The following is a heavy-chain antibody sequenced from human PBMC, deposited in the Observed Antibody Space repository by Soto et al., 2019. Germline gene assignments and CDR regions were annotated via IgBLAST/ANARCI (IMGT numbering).Heavy chain of an antibody. CDR2: IYYSGST. D-gene: IGHD1-26*01. V-gene: IGHV4-59*01. CDR1: GGSISSYY. CDR3: ARERGVGATLAPDYFDY. J-gene: IGHJ4*02. Sequence: SETLSLTCTVSGGSISSYYWSWIRQPPGKGLEWIGYIYYSGSTNYNPSLKSRVAISVDTSKNQFSLKLSSVTAADTAVYYCARERGVGATLAPDYFDYWGQGTLVTVSS.